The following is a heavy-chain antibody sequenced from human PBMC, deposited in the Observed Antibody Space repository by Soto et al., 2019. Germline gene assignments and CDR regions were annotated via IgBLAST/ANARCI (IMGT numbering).Heavy chain of an antibody. D-gene: IGHD1-26*01. J-gene: IGHJ4*02. V-gene: IGHV4-59*01. CDR1: GGSISSYY. CDR3: ASGSYYLHYDY. CDR2: IYYSGST. Sequence: PSETLSLTCTVSGGSISSYYWSWIRQPPGKGLEWIGYIYYSGSTNYNPSLKSRVTISVDTSKNQFSLKLSSVTAADTAVYYCASGSYYLHYDYWGQGTLVTVSS.